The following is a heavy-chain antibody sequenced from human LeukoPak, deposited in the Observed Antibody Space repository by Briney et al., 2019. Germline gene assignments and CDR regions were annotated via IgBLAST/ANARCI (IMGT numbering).Heavy chain of an antibody. V-gene: IGHV4-39*01. CDR2: IRYSGST. D-gene: IGHD5/OR15-5a*01. Sequence: SETLSLTCNVSGGSISSNTYFWGWIRPPPGKGLEWIGSIRYSGSTYYNPSLKSRVTISVDTSKNQFSLNLSSLTAADTAVYYCATSDTVSTYNWFDPWGQGTLVTVS. CDR3: ATSDTVSTYNWFDP. J-gene: IGHJ5*02. CDR1: GGSISSNTYF.